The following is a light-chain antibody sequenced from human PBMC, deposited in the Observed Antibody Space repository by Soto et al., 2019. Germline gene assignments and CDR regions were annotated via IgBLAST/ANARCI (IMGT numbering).Light chain of an antibody. CDR1: SSNIGRNY. Sequence: QSVLTQPPSASGTPGQRVTISCSGSSSNIGRNYVYWYQQLPGTAPKLLIYRNNQGPSGVPDRFSGSNSGTSASLAISVLRSEDEADYYCAAWDDSLSGYVVFGGGTKLTVL. V-gene: IGLV1-47*01. CDR3: AAWDDSLSGYVV. CDR2: RNN. J-gene: IGLJ2*01.